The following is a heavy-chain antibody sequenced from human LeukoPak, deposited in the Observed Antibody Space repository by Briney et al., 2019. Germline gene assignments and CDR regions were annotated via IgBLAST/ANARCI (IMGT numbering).Heavy chain of an antibody. V-gene: IGHV4-34*01. D-gene: IGHD3-3*02. Sequence: PSETLSLTCAVYGGSFSGYYWSWIRQPPGKGLEWIGEINHSGSTNYNPSLKSRVTISVDTSKNQFSLKPSSVTAADTAVYYCARGRFDLRFWSGYHTPWFDPRGQGTLVTVSS. CDR3: ARGRFDLRFWSGYHTPWFDP. J-gene: IGHJ5*02. CDR1: GGSFSGYY. CDR2: INHSGST.